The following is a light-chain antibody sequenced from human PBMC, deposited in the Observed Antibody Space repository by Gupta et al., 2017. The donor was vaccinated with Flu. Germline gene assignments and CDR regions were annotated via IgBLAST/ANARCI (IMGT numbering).Light chain of an antibody. CDR1: QSGLYSSNNKNY. CDR2: WAS. Sequence: DIVMTQSPDSLAVSLGERATTNCKSSQSGLYSSNNKNYLAWYQQKPGQPPKLLIYWASTRESGVPDRFSGSGSGTDFTLTISSLQAEDVAVYYCQQDYSTSYTFGQGTKLEIK. CDR3: QQDYSTSYT. J-gene: IGKJ2*01. V-gene: IGKV4-1*01.